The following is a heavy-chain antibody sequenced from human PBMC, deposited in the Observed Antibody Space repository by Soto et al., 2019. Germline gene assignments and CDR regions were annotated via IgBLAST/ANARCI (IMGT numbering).Heavy chain of an antibody. CDR2: IYWNDEQ. CDR3: AHRLPGPSGYDV. J-gene: IGHJ6*02. CDR1: GFSLTSPGMC. Sequence: SGPTLVNPTETLTVTCTFSGFSLTSPGMCVSWIRQSPGKALEWLALIYWNDEQYYNPSLRNRLTITRDTSKNQVVLTMTNMDPVDTATYYCAHRLPGPSGYDVWGQGTTVTVSS. D-gene: IGHD6-13*01. V-gene: IGHV2-70*12.